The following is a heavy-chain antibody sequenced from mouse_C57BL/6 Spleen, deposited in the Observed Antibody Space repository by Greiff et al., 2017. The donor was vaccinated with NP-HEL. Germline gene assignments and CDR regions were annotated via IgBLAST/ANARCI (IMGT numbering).Heavy chain of an antibody. D-gene: IGHD1-1*01. CDR1: GFSLTSYG. CDR3: AKDEYGYYYGSRGAMDY. Sequence: VNVVESGPGLVAPSQSLSITCTVSGFSLTSYGVSWVRQPPGEGLVWLGVIWGDGSTNYHSAPISRLSISKDNSKSQDFLKLNSLQTDDTATYYCAKDEYGYYYGSRGAMDYWGQGTSVTVSS. V-gene: IGHV2-3*01. J-gene: IGHJ4*01. CDR2: IWGDGST.